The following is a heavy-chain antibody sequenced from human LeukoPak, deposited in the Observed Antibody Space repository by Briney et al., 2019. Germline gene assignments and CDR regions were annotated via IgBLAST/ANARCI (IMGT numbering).Heavy chain of an antibody. J-gene: IGHJ3*02. Sequence: WESLNIACKGSGYRFPSYRISWVRQIPGKGLEWMGRIVSSDAYTKYTPSFQGHVTISADKSISTAYLQWSSLKASDTAMYYCARGGAVERYCSSTSCYWVDAFDIWGQGTMVTVSS. CDR3: ARGGAVERYCSSTSCYWVDAFDI. CDR1: GYRFPSYR. CDR2: IVSSDAYT. V-gene: IGHV5-10-1*01. D-gene: IGHD2-2*01.